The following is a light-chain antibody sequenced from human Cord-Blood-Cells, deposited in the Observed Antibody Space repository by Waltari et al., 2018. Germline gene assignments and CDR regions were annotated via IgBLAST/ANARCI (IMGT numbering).Light chain of an antibody. CDR3: QQFNSYPLT. V-gene: IGKV1-13*02. J-gene: IGKJ3*01. CDR1: HGISSA. CDR2: DAS. Sequence: AIQLTHSPSSLSASVGDRVPITCRASHGISSALAWYQQKPGKAPKLLIYDASSLESGVPSRFSGSGSGTDFTLTISSLQPEDFATYYCQQFNSYPLTFGPGTKVDIK.